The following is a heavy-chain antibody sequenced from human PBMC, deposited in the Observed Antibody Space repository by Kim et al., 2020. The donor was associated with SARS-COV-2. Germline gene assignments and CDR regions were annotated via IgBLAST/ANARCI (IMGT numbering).Heavy chain of an antibody. D-gene: IGHD6-13*01. Sequence: SETLSLTCTVSGGSISSSSHYWGWIRQPPGKGLEWIGSIYYSGSTNYNPSLKSRVTISIDTSKNQFSLKLSSVTAADTAVYYCARRWPRIAPAGTGFDYWGQGTLVTVSS. CDR1: GGSISSSSHY. V-gene: IGHV4-39*01. CDR3: ARRWPRIAPAGTGFDY. CDR2: IYYSGST. J-gene: IGHJ4*02.